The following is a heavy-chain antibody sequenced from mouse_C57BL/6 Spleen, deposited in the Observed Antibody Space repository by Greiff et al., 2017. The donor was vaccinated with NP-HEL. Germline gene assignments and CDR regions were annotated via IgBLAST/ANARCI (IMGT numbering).Heavy chain of an antibody. V-gene: IGHV1-7*01. CDR1: GYTFTSYW. CDR2: INPSSGYT. J-gene: IGHJ4*01. CDR3: ARSPYDGYYEDYAMDY. Sequence: QVQLQQSGAELAKPGASVKLSCKASGYTFTSYWMHWVKQRPGQGLEWIGYINPSSGYTKYNQKFKDKATLTAAKSSSTAYMQLSSLTYEDSAVYYCARSPYDGYYEDYAMDYWGQGTSVTVSS. D-gene: IGHD2-3*01.